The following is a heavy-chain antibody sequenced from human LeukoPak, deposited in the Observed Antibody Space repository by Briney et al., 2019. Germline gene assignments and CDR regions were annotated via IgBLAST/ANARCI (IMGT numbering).Heavy chain of an antibody. J-gene: IGHJ4*02. CDR2: ISGSGGST. V-gene: IGHV3-23*01. CDR3: ARSRPKISYCSSTSCQSGY. Sequence: GGSLRLSCAASGFTFSSYAMSWVRQAPGKGLEWVSAISGSGGSTYYADSVKGRFTISRDNSKNTLYLQMNSLRAEDTAVYYCARSRPKISYCSSTSCQSGYWGQGTLVTVSS. CDR1: GFTFSSYA. D-gene: IGHD2-2*01.